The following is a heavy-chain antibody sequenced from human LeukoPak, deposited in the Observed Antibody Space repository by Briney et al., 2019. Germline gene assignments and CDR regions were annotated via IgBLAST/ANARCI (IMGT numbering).Heavy chain of an antibody. CDR3: VKERGPFDAFDI. CDR1: GFTFSTYG. J-gene: IGHJ3*02. Sequence: GGSLRLSCAATGFTFSTYGMHWVRQAPGKGVEWVAVIWSDGNNKFYADSVKGRFTFSRDNSRNTLSLQMNSLRAEDTAVYYCVKERGPFDAFDIWGQGTMVTVSS. CDR2: IWSDGNNK. V-gene: IGHV3-33*06.